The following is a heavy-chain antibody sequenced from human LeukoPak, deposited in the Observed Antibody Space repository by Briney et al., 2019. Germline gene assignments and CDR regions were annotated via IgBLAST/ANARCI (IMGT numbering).Heavy chain of an antibody. CDR1: GGTFSSYA. CDR3: ARGPDVLLWFGELSATDY. Sequence: SVRVSCKASGGTFSSYAISWVRQAPGQGLEWMGGIIPIFGTANYAQKFQGRVTITADESTSTAYMELSSLRSEDTAVYYCARGPDVLLWFGELSATDYWGQGTLVTVSS. CDR2: IIPIFGTA. V-gene: IGHV1-69*13. D-gene: IGHD3-10*01. J-gene: IGHJ4*02.